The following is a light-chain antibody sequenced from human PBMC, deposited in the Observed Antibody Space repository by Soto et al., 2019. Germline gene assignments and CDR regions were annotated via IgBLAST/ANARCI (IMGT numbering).Light chain of an antibody. J-gene: IGKJ2*01. CDR1: QSVSSY. CDR2: DAS. V-gene: IGKV3-11*01. Sequence: EIVLTQSPATLSLSPGERATLSCRASQSVSSYLAWYQQKPGQAPRLLIYDASNRATGIPARFSGGGSGTDFTVTISSLEPEGFAVYYCQQRFNWPRFTFGQGTKLEIK. CDR3: QQRFNWPRFT.